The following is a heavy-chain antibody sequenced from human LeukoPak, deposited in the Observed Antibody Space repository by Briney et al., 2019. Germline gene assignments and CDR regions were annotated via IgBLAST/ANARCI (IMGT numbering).Heavy chain of an antibody. V-gene: IGHV4-59*01. CDR1: GGSISSYY. CDR2: IYYGGST. J-gene: IGHJ4*02. CDR3: ARGGGGGRSPASY. D-gene: IGHD3-16*01. Sequence: PSGTLSLTCTVSGGSISSYYWSWIRQPPGKGLEWIGYIYYGGSTNYNPSLKRRVTISVDTSKNQFSLKLSSVTAADTAVYYCARGGGGGRSPASYWGQGTLVTVCS.